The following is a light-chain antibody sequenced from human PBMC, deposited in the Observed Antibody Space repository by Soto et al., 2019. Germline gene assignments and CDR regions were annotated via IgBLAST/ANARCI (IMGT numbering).Light chain of an antibody. CDR3: QQYNNWPPDT. CDR2: GAS. CDR1: QSVNNN. V-gene: IGKV3-15*01. J-gene: IGKJ2*01. Sequence: EIILTQSPASLSVSPGERATLSCRASQSVNNNLAWYQQKPGQAPRLLIYGASTRATGIPGRFRGSGSGTEFTLTITSRQSEDFAVYCGQQYNNWPPDTFGQGTKLEIK.